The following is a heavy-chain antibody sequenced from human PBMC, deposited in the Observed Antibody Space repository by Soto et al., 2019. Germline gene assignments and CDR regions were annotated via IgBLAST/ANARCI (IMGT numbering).Heavy chain of an antibody. J-gene: IGHJ4*02. CDR3: ARHVLDGSGWFTY. V-gene: IGHV5-10-1*01. Sequence: PGESLKISCKGSGYSFTSYWITWVRQMPGKGLEWMGRIDPRDSYINYSPSFQGHVTISADKSITTAYLQWSRLKASDTAMYYCARHVLDGSGWFTYWGQGTLVTVSS. CDR1: GYSFTSYW. D-gene: IGHD6-19*01. CDR2: IDPRDSYI.